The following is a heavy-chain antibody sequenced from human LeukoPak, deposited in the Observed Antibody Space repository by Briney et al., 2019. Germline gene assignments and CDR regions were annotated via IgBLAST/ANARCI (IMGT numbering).Heavy chain of an antibody. CDR2: MYYTGST. CDR3: ARHFTYYYDSSGYRRDAFDI. V-gene: IGHV4-59*08. J-gene: IGHJ3*02. CDR1: GGSISGYY. D-gene: IGHD3-22*01. Sequence: SETLSLTCSVSGGSISGYYWSWIRQSPGKGLVWIGYMYYTGSTNYNPSLKSRVTISIDMSKNQFSLTLNSVTAADTALYYCARHFTYYYDSSGYRRDAFDIWGQGTMVTVSP.